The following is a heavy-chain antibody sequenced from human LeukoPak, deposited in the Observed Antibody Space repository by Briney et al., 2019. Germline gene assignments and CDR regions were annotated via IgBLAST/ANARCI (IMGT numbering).Heavy chain of an antibody. CDR3: ARVRFLEWSRDAFDI. J-gene: IGHJ3*02. Sequence: GGSLRLSCAASGFTFSSYWIHWVRQAPGKGLVWVSRIATDGSTTMYADSVKGRFTISRDNAKNTLYLQMNSLRAECTPVYFCARVRFLEWSRDAFDIWGQGTMVTVSS. V-gene: IGHV3-74*03. CDR2: IATDGSTT. CDR1: GFTFSSYW. D-gene: IGHD3-3*01.